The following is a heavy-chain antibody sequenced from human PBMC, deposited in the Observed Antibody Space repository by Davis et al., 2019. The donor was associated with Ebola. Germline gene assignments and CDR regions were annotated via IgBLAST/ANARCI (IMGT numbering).Heavy chain of an antibody. CDR3: AKDHGSYYRTYYYMDV. D-gene: IGHD1-26*01. CDR2: ISGSGGST. J-gene: IGHJ6*03. Sequence: GESLKIACAASGFTFSSYAMSWVRQAPGKGLEWVSAISGSGGSTYYADSVKGRFTISRDNSKNTLYLQMNSLRAEDTAVYYCAKDHGSYYRTYYYMDVWGKGTTVTVSS. V-gene: IGHV3-23*01. CDR1: GFTFSSYA.